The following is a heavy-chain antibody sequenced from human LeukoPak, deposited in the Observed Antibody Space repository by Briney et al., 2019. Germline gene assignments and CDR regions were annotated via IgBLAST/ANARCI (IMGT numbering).Heavy chain of an antibody. J-gene: IGHJ6*03. CDR3: AREFASYSTHAQYYYMDV. CDR1: GGTFSSYA. V-gene: IGHV1-69*05. D-gene: IGHD4-11*01. Sequence: ASVSVSCKASGGTFSSYAISWVRQAPGQGLEGMGGIIPIFGTANYAQTFEGRVTITTDESTSTAYMELSSLRSEDTAVYYCAREFASYSTHAQYYYMDVWGKGTTVTVSS. CDR2: IIPIFGTA.